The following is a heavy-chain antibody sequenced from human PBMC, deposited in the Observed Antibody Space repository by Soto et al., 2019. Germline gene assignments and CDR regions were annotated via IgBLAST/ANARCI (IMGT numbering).Heavy chain of an antibody. Sequence: SGTLSLTCAVSGGSINSYYWSWIRQPPGKGLEWIGYIYYSGSTNYNPSLKSRVTISVDTSKNQFSLKLSSVTAADTAVYYCARVRIAAAGIYYYGMDVWGQGTTVTVSS. D-gene: IGHD6-13*01. CDR2: IYYSGST. CDR1: GGSINSYY. V-gene: IGHV4-59*01. CDR3: ARVRIAAAGIYYYGMDV. J-gene: IGHJ6*02.